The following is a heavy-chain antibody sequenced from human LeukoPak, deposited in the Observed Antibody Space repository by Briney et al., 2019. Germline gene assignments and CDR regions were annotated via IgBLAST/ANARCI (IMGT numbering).Heavy chain of an antibody. Sequence: GRSLRLSCAASGFTFSSYPMHWVRQAPGKGLEWVSYISSSGSTIYYADSVKGRFTISRDNAKNSLYLQMNSLRAEDTAVYYCARENPGTIFGVVQYGMDVWGQGTTVTVSS. V-gene: IGHV3-48*03. CDR2: ISSSGSTI. D-gene: IGHD3-3*01. CDR3: ARENPGTIFGVVQYGMDV. CDR1: GFTFSSYP. J-gene: IGHJ6*02.